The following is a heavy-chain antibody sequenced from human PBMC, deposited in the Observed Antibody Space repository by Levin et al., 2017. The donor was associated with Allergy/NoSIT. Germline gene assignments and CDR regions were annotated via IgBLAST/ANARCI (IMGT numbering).Heavy chain of an antibody. J-gene: IGHJ4*02. D-gene: IGHD1-14*01. V-gene: IGHV3-23*01. CDR2: IRKSVDDT. Sequence: GGSLRLSCAASGFTFTNYAMSWVRQAPGKGLEWVTRIRKSVDDTYYAASVKGRSTFSRDTSKNTLYLEMNNLSAGAAAVYYCARATGRVDLFDSWGQGTLVTVSS. CDR1: GFTFTNYA. CDR3: ARATGRVDLFDS.